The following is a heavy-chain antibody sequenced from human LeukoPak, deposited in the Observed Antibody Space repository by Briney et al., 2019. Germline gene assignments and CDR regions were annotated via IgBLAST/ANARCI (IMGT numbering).Heavy chain of an antibody. CDR3: ARHGADAFDI. CDR1: GGSISSYY. V-gene: IGHV4-59*08. CDR2: IYYSGST. J-gene: IGHJ3*02. Sequence: SETLSLTCTVSGGSISSYYWSWIRQPPGKGLEWIGYIYYSGSTNYNPSLKSRVTISVDTSKNQFSLKPSSVTAADTAVYYCARHGADAFDIWGQGTMVTVSS. D-gene: IGHD3-16*01.